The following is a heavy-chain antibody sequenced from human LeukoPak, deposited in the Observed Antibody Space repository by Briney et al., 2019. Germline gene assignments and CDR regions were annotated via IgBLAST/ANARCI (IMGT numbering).Heavy chain of an antibody. J-gene: IGHJ4*02. V-gene: IGHV3-30*02. CDR2: IQYDGNNE. D-gene: IGHD2-2*01. CDR1: GFTFNTYG. Sequence: GGSLGLSCAASGFTFNTYGMHWVRQAPGKGLEWVTFIQYDGNNEYYIDSVKGRFTISRDNSKNTLYLQMNSLRVDDTAVYYCAKESGNGLRTVVPADYYFDFWGQGTLVTVSS. CDR3: AKESGNGLRTVVPADYYFDF.